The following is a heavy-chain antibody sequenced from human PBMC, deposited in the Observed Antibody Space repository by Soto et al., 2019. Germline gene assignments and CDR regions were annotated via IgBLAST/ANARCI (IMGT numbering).Heavy chain of an antibody. Sequence: QVQLVESGGGVVQPGRSLRLSFAASGFTFSSYGMHWVRQAPGKGLEWVAVIWYDGSNKYYADSVKGRFTISRDNSKNTLYLQMNSLRAEDTAVYYCARVFSSSWYEEGFDYWGQGTLVTVSS. D-gene: IGHD6-13*01. CDR1: GFTFSSYG. CDR3: ARVFSSSWYEEGFDY. V-gene: IGHV3-33*01. CDR2: IWYDGSNK. J-gene: IGHJ4*02.